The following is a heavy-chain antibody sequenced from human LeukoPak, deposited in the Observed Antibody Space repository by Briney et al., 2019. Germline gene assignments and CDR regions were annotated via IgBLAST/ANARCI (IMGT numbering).Heavy chain of an antibody. CDR2: MNEDGTRK. D-gene: IGHD4-23*01. CDR3: ASDFGGIDDY. J-gene: IGHJ4*02. V-gene: IGHV3-74*01. Sequence: GGSLRLSCAASGFTFSRYWMHWVRQAPGKGLVWVSRMNEDGTRKDYADSVKGRFTIFRDNDKNILYLQMNRLGPDDTAVYFCASDFGGIDDYWGRGTLVTASS. CDR1: GFTFSRYW.